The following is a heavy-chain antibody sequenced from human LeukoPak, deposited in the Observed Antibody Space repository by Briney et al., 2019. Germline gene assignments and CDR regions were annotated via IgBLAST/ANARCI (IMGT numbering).Heavy chain of an antibody. D-gene: IGHD3-10*01. J-gene: IGHJ4*02. CDR3: AREISGDTNFDY. CDR1: GYTFSGYY. Sequence: ASVKVSCKAAGYTFSGYYMHWVRQAPGQGLEWMGWINPNSGGTNYAQKFQGRATMTRDTSISTAYMELSRLRSDDTAVYYCAREISGDTNFDYWGQGTLVSVSS. V-gene: IGHV1-2*02. CDR2: INPNSGGT.